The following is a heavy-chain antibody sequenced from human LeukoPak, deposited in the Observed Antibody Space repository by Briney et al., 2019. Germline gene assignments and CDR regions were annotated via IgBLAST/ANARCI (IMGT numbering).Heavy chain of an antibody. CDR1: GFTFSTYS. CDR2: ISSSSSYI. D-gene: IGHD3-3*01. CDR3: ARDAYYDFWSGRGYFDY. Sequence: GGSLRLSCAASGFTFSTYSMNWVRQFPGKGLEWVSSISSSSSYIYYADSVKGRFTISGDNAKNSLYLQMNSLRAEDTAVYYCARDAYYDFWSGRGYFDYWGQGTLVTVSS. V-gene: IGHV3-21*01. J-gene: IGHJ4*02.